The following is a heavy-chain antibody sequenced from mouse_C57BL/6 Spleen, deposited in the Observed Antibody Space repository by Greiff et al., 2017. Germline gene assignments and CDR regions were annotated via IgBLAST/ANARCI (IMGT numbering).Heavy chain of an antibody. CDR2: INPNNGGT. CDR1: GYTFTDYY. Sequence: EVQLQQSGPELVKPGASVKISCKASGYTFTDYYMNWVKQSHGQSLEWIGDINPNNGGTSYNQKFKGKATLTVDKSSSTAYMELRSLTSEDSADYYGSRLSEGNWFAYWGQGTLVTVSA. CDR3: SRLSEGNWFAY. J-gene: IGHJ3*01. D-gene: IGHD6-2*01. V-gene: IGHV1-26*01.